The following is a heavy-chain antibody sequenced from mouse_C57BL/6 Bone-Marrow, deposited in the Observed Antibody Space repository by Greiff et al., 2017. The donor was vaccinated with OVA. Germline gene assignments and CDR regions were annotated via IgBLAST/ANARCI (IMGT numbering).Heavy chain of an antibody. J-gene: IGHJ1*03. CDR1: GYSITSGYY. CDR2: ISYDGSN. D-gene: IGHD2-2*01. Sequence: ESGPGLVKPSQSLSLTCSVTGYSITSGYYWNWIRQFPGNKLEWMGYISYDGSNNYNPSLKNRISITRDTSKNQFFLKLNSVTTEDTATYYCARESTMVTTVRWYFDVWGTGTTVTVSS. V-gene: IGHV3-6*01. CDR3: ARESTMVTTVRWYFDV.